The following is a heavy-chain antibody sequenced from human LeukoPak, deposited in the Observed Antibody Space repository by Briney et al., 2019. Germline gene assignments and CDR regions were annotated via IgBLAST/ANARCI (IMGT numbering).Heavy chain of an antibody. V-gene: IGHV4-59*08. D-gene: IGHD1-14*01. CDR3: ARHGTISSESYFDY. CDR1: GGSVSSYY. J-gene: IGHJ4*02. CDR2: IHNSGRT. Sequence: SETLSLTCSVSGGSVSSYYWSWIRQSPGKGLEWIGYIHNSGRTNYNPSLKSRVTGFVDTSKNQVSLRLSSVTAADTAVYYWARHGTISSESYFDYWGQGALVTVSS.